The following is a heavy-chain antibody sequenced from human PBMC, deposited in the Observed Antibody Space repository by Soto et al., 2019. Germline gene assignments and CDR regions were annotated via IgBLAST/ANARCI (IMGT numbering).Heavy chain of an antibody. V-gene: IGHV5-51*01. CDR1: EYSFANYW. Sequence: GESLKISCKGSEYSFANYWIGWVRQTPGKGLEWMGSIYPTDSDSKYSPYFQGQVTISADKSISTAYLQWSSLKASDTAMYYCARSYCSGGGCYSGKYYYYFAMDVWGQGTTVTFSS. CDR2: IYPTDSDS. J-gene: IGHJ6*02. CDR3: ARSYCSGGGCYSGKYYYYFAMDV. D-gene: IGHD2-15*01.